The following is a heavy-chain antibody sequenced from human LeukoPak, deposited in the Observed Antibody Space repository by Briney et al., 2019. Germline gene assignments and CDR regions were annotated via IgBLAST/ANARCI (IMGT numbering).Heavy chain of an antibody. CDR1: GYSFTNYW. J-gene: IGHJ6*03. V-gene: IGHV5-51*01. CDR3: ARSPYSGSYYAYYYYYMDV. D-gene: IGHD1-26*01. Sequence: LGESLKISCKGSGYSFTNYWIGWVRQMPGKGLEWMGIIYPGDSDTRYSPSFQGQVTVSADKSISTAYLQWSSLKASDTAMYYCARSPYSGSYYAYYYYYMDVWGKGTTVTVSS. CDR2: IYPGDSDT.